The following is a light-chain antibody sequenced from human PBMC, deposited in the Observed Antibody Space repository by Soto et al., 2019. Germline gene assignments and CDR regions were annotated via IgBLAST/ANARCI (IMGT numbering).Light chain of an antibody. CDR2: KAS. V-gene: IGKV1-5*03. Sequence: DIQMTQSPSTLSGSVGDRVTITCRASQTISSWLAWYQQKPGQAPKLLIYKASTLKSGVPSRFSGSGSGTEFTLTISSRQPDDFATYYCQHYNSYSVGQGTKVEI. J-gene: IGKJ1*01. CDR1: QTISSW. CDR3: QHYNSYS.